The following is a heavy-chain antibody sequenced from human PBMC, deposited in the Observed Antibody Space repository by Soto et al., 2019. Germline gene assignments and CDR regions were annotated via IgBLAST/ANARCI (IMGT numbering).Heavy chain of an antibody. D-gene: IGHD6-13*01. J-gene: IGHJ6*02. Sequence: GGSLRLSCAASGFTFSSYAMSWVRQAPGKGLEWVSAISGSGGSTYYADSVKGRFTISRDNSKNTLYLQMNSLRAEDTAVYYCAKDLGAAAREKYYYYYGMDVWGQGTTVTVSS. V-gene: IGHV3-23*01. CDR1: GFTFSSYA. CDR2: ISGSGGST. CDR3: AKDLGAAAREKYYYYYGMDV.